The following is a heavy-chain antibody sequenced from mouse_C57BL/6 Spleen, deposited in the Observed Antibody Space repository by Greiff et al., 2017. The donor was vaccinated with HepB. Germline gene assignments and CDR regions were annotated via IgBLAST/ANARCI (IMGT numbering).Heavy chain of an antibody. CDR3: ARDRELGPPLWDY. D-gene: IGHD4-1*01. J-gene: IGHJ2*01. Sequence: EVKLVESGGGLVKPGGSLKLSCAASGFTFSSYAMSWVRQTPEKRLEWVATISDGGSYTYYPDNVKGRFTISRDNAKNNLYLQMSHLKSEDTAMYYCARDRELGPPLWDYWGQGTTLTVSS. CDR1: GFTFSSYA. CDR2: ISDGGSYT. V-gene: IGHV5-4*01.